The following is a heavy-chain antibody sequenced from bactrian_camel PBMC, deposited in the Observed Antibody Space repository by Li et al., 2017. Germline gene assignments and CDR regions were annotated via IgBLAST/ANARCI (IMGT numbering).Heavy chain of an antibody. CDR1: RYNYCTY. CDR2: IGTNGVAT. CDR3: AADRDVNVPPSLVLDSRRYNY. J-gene: IGHJ4*01. Sequence: HVQLVESGGDSVQAGGSLRLSCAASRYNYCTYSWFRQAPGKAREGVAGIGTNGVATTTDSVKGRFTISRDNAKTTLFLEMNSLKPDDTAMYYCAADRDVNVPPSLVLDSRRYNYWGQGTQVTVS. V-gene: IGHV3S6*01.